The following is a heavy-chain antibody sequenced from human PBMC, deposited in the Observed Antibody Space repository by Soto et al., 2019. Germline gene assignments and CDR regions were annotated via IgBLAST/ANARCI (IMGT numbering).Heavy chain of an antibody. CDR1: GFTFSSYA. CDR2: ISGSGGST. D-gene: IGHD1-20*01. CDR3: ATNHNRRGSTLDY. J-gene: IGHJ4*02. Sequence: EVQLLESGGGLVQPGGSLRLSCAASGFTFSSYAMSWVRQAPGKGLEWVSAISGSGGSTYYADSVKGRFTISRDNSKNTLYLQINSLRAEDTAVYYCATNHNRRGSTLDYWGQGTLVTVSS. V-gene: IGHV3-23*01.